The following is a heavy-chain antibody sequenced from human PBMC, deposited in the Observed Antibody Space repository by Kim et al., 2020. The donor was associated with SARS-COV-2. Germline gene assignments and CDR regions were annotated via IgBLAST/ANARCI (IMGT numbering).Heavy chain of an antibody. CDR2: FDPEDGET. J-gene: IGHJ5*02. V-gene: IGHV1-24*01. D-gene: IGHD6-19*01. CDR3: ATVLVFLYSSGWYHFDP. Sequence: ASVKVSCKVSGYTLTELSMHWVRQAPGKGLEWMGGFDPEDGETIYAQKFQGRVTMTEDTSTDTAYMELSSLRSEDTAVYYCATVLVFLYSSGWYHFDPWGQGTLVTVSS. CDR1: GYTLTELS.